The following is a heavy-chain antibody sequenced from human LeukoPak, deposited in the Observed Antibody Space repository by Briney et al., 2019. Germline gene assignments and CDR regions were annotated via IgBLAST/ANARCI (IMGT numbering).Heavy chain of an antibody. D-gene: IGHD6-6*01. Sequence: KTSETLSLTCTVSGGSISSYYWSWIRQPPGKGLEWIGYIYYSGSTNYNPSLKSRVTISVDTSKNQFSLKLSSVTAADTAVYYCAREFQGQLVDYWGQGTLVTVSS. CDR2: IYYSGST. CDR3: AREFQGQLVDY. V-gene: IGHV4-59*01. CDR1: GGSISSYY. J-gene: IGHJ4*02.